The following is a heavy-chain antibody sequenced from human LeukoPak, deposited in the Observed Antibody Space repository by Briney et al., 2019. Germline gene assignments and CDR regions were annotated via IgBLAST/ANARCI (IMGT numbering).Heavy chain of an antibody. V-gene: IGHV1-18*01. CDR2: ISAYNGNT. CDR3: ARVKQSQGIVLVVNYFDY. J-gene: IGHJ4*02. D-gene: IGHD2-8*01. CDR1: GYTFTSYG. Sequence: ASVKVSCKASGYTFTSYGISWVRQAPGQGLEWMGWISAYNGNTNYAQKLQGRVTVTTDTSTSTAYMELRSLRPDDTAVYYCARVKQSQGIVLVVNYFDYWGQGTLVTVPS.